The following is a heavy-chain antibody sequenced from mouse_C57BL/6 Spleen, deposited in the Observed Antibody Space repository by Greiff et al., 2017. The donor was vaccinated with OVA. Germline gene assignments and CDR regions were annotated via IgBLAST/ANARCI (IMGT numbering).Heavy chain of an antibody. Sequence: VQLQQPGAELVRPGSSVKLSCKASGYTFTSYWMHWVKQRPIQGLEWIGNIDPSDSETHYNQKFKDKATLTVDKSSSTAYMQLSSLTSEDSAVYYCASTYDYDGAMDYWGQGTSVTVSS. J-gene: IGHJ4*01. CDR3: ASTYDYDGAMDY. D-gene: IGHD2-4*01. V-gene: IGHV1-52*01. CDR1: GYTFTSYW. CDR2: IDPSDSET.